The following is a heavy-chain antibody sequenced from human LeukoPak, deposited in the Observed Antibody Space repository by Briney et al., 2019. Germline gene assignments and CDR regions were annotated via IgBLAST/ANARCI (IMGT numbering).Heavy chain of an antibody. Sequence: GGSLRLSCAASGFTFSSFDMHWVRQPTGQGLEWVSTIGTASDTYYPGSVVGRFTLSRDKARNSLYLQMNSLTAGDTAVYYCARGPPRVKYYYMDVWGKGTTVTVSS. CDR2: IGTASDT. CDR1: GFTFSSFD. V-gene: IGHV3-13*01. D-gene: IGHD2-8*01. J-gene: IGHJ6*03. CDR3: ARGPPRVKYYYMDV.